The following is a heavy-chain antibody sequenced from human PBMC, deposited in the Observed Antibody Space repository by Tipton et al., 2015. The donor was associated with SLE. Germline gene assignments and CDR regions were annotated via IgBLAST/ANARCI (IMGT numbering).Heavy chain of an antibody. D-gene: IGHD2-21*01. V-gene: IGHV4-4*02. J-gene: IGHJ3*02. CDR2: IYHNGAT. Sequence: TLSLTCSVSGGSISSGDWWSWVRQPPGKGLEWIGEIYHNGATNYNPSLKSRVIISLDASNNQFSLKLSSVTAADTAVYYCLQGDWHIDAFDIWGQGTVVTVSS. CDR3: LQGDWHIDAFDI. CDR1: GGSISSGDW.